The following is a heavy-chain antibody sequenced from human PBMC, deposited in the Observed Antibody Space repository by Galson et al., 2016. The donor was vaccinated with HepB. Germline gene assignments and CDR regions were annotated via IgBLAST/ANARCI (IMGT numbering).Heavy chain of an antibody. D-gene: IGHD3-22*01. J-gene: IGHJ4*02. CDR3: ARPDSSGYYVDY. V-gene: IGHV3-53*01. Sequence: SLRLSCAASGFTVSSNYMSWVRQAPGKGLEWVSVVYISGSTYYADSVKGRFTISRDNSKNTLYLQMNSLRAEDTAVYYCARPDSSGYYVDYWGQGTLVTVSS. CDR1: GFTVSSNY. CDR2: VYISGST.